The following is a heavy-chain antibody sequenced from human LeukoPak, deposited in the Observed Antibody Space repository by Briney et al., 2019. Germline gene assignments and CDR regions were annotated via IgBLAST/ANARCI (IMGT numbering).Heavy chain of an antibody. D-gene: IGHD2-2*01. CDR1: GFSFSSHG. CDR2: IIGGAGST. CDR3: THGSMYQLDY. J-gene: IGHJ4*02. Sequence: GGSLRLSCAASGFSFSSHGMSWVCQAPGKGLEWVSGIIGGAGSTYYADSVKGRFTISRDNSKNTLYLQMNSLRAEDTAVYYCTHGSMYQLDYWGQGTLVTVSS. V-gene: IGHV3-23*01.